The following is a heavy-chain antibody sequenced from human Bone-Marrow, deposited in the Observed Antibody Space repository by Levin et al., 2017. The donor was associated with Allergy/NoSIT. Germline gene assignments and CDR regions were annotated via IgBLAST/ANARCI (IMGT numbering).Heavy chain of an antibody. V-gene: IGHV1-2*02. CDR2: INPSSGAT. Sequence: ASVKVSCQASGNSFTGYYIHWVRQAPGQGPEWMAWINPSSGATHYAQKFQGRVTVTSDISVSTAYMEMRTLRSDDTAVYFCTRGLGLVVTGTVPRYFDYWGQGTLVTVSS. CDR1: GNSFTGYY. J-gene: IGHJ4*02. CDR3: TRGLGLVVTGTVPRYFDY. D-gene: IGHD6-19*01.